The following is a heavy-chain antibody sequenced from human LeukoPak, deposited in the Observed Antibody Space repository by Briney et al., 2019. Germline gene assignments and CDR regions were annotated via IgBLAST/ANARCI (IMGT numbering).Heavy chain of an antibody. Sequence: GGSLRLSCAASGFTFSSYGMHWVRQAPGKGLEWVAFIRYDGSNKYYADSVKGRFTISRDNSKNTLYLQMNSLRAEDTAVYYCAKGLMGPGKGWYFDYWGQGTLVTVSS. J-gene: IGHJ4*02. V-gene: IGHV3-30*02. CDR2: IRYDGSNK. CDR1: GFTFSSYG. D-gene: IGHD4-23*01. CDR3: AKGLMGPGKGWYFDY.